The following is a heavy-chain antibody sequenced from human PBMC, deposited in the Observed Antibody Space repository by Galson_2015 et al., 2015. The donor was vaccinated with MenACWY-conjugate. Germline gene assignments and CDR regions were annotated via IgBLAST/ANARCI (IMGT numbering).Heavy chain of an antibody. J-gene: IGHJ5*02. V-gene: IGHV3-21*01. Sequence: SLRLSCAASGFTFSSFSMNWVRQAPGKGLEWVSSISATSATIYYADSVKGRFTISSDNAKNSLYLQMNSLRAEDTAVYYCARTAGSVTPWGLGTLVTVSS. CDR2: ISATSATI. CDR3: ARTAGSVTP. D-gene: IGHD6-13*01. CDR1: GFTFSSFS.